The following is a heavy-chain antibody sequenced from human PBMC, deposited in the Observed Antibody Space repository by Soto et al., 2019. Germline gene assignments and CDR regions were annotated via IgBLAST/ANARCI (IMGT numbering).Heavy chain of an antibody. CDR1: GGSFSGYY. CDR3: ARLKDFWSGYYNQKGYYYYYYYMDV. Sequence: SETLSLTCAVYGGSFSGYYWSWIRQPPGKGLKRIGEINHSGSTNYNPSLKSRVTISVDTSKNQFSLKLSSVTAADTAVYYCARLKDFWSGYYNQKGYYYYYYYMDVWGKGTTVTVSS. D-gene: IGHD3-3*01. CDR2: INHSGST. V-gene: IGHV4-34*01. J-gene: IGHJ6*03.